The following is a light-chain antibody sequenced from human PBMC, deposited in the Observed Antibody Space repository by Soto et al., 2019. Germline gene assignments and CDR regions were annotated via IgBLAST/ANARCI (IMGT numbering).Light chain of an antibody. Sequence: EIVMTQSPATLSVSPGERATLSCRASQSVSSNLAWYQQKPGQAPRLLIYGASTRATGIPARFSGSGSGTEFTLTISSLQSEDSAVYYCLQRNIWPPVTFGQGTRLEIK. CDR3: LQRNIWPPVT. J-gene: IGKJ5*01. V-gene: IGKV3-15*01. CDR1: QSVSSN. CDR2: GAS.